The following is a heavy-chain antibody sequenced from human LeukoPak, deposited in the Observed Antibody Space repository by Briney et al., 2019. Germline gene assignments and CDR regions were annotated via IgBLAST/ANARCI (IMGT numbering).Heavy chain of an antibody. CDR2: IKSKTDGGTT. CDR3: TTDRYGSGSHGDYYYYYGMDV. CDR1: GFTFSNAW. Sequence: GGSLRLSCAASGFTFSNAWMSWVRQAPGKGLEWVGRIKSKTDGGTTDYAAPVKGRFTISRDDSKNTLYLQMNSLKTEGTAVYYCTTDRYGSGSHGDYYYYYGMDVWGQGTTVTVSS. J-gene: IGHJ6*02. V-gene: IGHV3-15*01. D-gene: IGHD3-10*01.